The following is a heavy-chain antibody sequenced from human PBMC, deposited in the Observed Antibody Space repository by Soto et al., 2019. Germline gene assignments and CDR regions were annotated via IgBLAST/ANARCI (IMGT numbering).Heavy chain of an antibody. D-gene: IGHD3-10*01. CDR3: AKAYNYYCSGSQDYFDY. CDR2: ISGSGGSK. Sequence: EVQLLESGGGLVQPGGSLRLSCAASGLTFSSYAMRWVRQAPGKGLEWVSAISGSGGSKYYADSVKGRFTISRDNSKNTLNLQMNSLRAEDTAVYYCAKAYNYYCSGSQDYFDYWCQGTLVTVS. J-gene: IGHJ4*02. CDR1: GLTFSSYA. V-gene: IGHV3-23*01.